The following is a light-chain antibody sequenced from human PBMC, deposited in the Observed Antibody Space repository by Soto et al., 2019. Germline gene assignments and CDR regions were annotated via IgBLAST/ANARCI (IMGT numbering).Light chain of an antibody. CDR3: QQRSNWPPKIT. CDR2: DAS. Sequence: EIVLAQSPATLSLSPGERATLSCRASQSVSIYLAWYQQKPGQAPRLLIYDASNRATGIPARFSGSGSGIDFTLTISSLEPEDFAVYYCQQRSNWPPKITFGQGTRLEIK. CDR1: QSVSIY. J-gene: IGKJ5*01. V-gene: IGKV3-11*01.